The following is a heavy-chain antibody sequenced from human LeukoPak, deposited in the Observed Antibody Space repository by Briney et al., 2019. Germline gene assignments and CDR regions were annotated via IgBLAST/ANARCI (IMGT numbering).Heavy chain of an antibody. CDR2: INPNSGGT. V-gene: IGHV1-2*06. CDR1: GYTFTCYY. J-gene: IGHJ4*02. Sequence: ASVKVSCKASGYTFTCYYMHWVRQAPGQGLEWMGRINPNSGGTNYAQKFQGRVTMTRDTSISTAYMELSRLRSDDTAVYYCARDIYGDYSFDYWGQGTLVTVSS. D-gene: IGHD4-17*01. CDR3: ARDIYGDYSFDY.